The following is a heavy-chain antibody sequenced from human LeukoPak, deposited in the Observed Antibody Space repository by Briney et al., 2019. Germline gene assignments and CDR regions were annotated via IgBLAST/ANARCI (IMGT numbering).Heavy chain of an antibody. CDR1: GGSISTYY. D-gene: IGHD5-24*01. J-gene: IGHJ4*02. CDR3: ARYDVDMATNN. CDR2: IHYSGST. V-gene: IGHV4-59*01. Sequence: SETLSLTCTVSGGSISTYYWSWIRQPPGKGLEWIAYIHYSGSTNYNPSLKSRVTISVDTSKKHLSLKLSSVTAADTAVYYCARYDVDMATNNWGQGTLVTVSS.